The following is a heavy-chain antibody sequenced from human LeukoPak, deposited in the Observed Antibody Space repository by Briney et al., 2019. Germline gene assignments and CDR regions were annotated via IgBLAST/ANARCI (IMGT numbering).Heavy chain of an antibody. Sequence: GGTLRLSCAASGFTFSSYSMNWVRQAPGKGLEWVSSISSSSSYIYYADSVEGRFTIYRDIAKNSLYLEMNSLRAEDTAVYYCARVVAAAGTSPFYYYYYGMDVWGQGTTVTVSS. D-gene: IGHD6-13*01. CDR2: ISSSSSYI. CDR1: GFTFSSYS. CDR3: ARVVAAAGTSPFYYYYYGMDV. V-gene: IGHV3-21*01. J-gene: IGHJ6*02.